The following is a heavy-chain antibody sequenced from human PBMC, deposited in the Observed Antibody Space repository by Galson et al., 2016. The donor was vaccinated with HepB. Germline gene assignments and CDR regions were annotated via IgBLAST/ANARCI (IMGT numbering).Heavy chain of an antibody. CDR2: IFYSGAT. CDR3: ARGGASSRWLFP. J-gene: IGHJ5*02. V-gene: IGHV4-59*01. CDR1: GGSITNYY. Sequence: ETLSLTCTVSGGSITNYYWSWIRQSPGKGLEWIGYIFYSGATKYNPSLESRITIPVDTSKNQFSLKLISVTAADTAVYYCARGGASSRWLFPWGQGTLVTVSS. D-gene: IGHD3-22*01.